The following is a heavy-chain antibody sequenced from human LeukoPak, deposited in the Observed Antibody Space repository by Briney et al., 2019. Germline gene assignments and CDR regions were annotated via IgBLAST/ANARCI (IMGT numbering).Heavy chain of an antibody. Sequence: GGSLRLSCAASGFTSSIYAMGWVRQAPGKGLEWVSAISGSGETTYYADSGKGRFTVSRDNSKNTLYLQMNRLRAEDTAVYYCARYRGGYSGYDLDYWGQGTLVTVSS. CDR2: ISGSGETT. J-gene: IGHJ4*02. CDR1: GFTSSIYA. CDR3: ARYRGGYSGYDLDY. D-gene: IGHD5-12*01. V-gene: IGHV3-23*01.